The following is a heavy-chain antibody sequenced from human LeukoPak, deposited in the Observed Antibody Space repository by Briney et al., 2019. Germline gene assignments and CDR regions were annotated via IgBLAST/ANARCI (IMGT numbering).Heavy chain of an antibody. J-gene: IGHJ5*02. V-gene: IGHV4-4*07. D-gene: IGHD6-13*01. CDR1: GGSISSYY. CDR2: IYTGGST. Sequence: SETLSLTCTVSGGSISSYYWSWIRQPAGKGLEWIGRIYTGGSTNYNPSLKSRVTMSVDTSKNQFSLKLSSVTAADTAVYYCARGLDSSSWYWFDPWGQGTLVTVSS. CDR3: ARGLDSSSWYWFDP.